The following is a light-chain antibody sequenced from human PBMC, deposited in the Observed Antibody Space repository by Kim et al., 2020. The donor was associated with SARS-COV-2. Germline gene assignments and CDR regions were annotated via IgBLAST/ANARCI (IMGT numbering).Light chain of an antibody. CDR2: DAT. CDR3: QQSYDWPPLT. CDR1: QTIKNK. J-gene: IGKJ1*01. Sequence: SPGKRAPLSCRTSQTIKNKLVWYQQKPGQAPRLLIYDATTRATGVPARFIGSGSETDFTLTISSLQSEDFAVYYCQQSYDWPPLTFGQGTKVDIK. V-gene: IGKV3-15*01.